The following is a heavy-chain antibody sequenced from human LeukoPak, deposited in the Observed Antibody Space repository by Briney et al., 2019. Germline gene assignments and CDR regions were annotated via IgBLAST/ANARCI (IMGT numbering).Heavy chain of an antibody. Sequence: ASVKVSCKASGYTFTGYGISWVRQAPGQGLEWMGWISAYNGNTNYAQKLQGRVTMTTDTSTSTAYMELRSLRSDDTAVYYCARDPPNYYDSSGYYPRAYYFYGMDVWGQGTTVTVSS. D-gene: IGHD3-22*01. V-gene: IGHV1-18*01. CDR1: GYTFTGYG. CDR3: ARDPPNYYDSSGYYPRAYYFYGMDV. CDR2: ISAYNGNT. J-gene: IGHJ6*02.